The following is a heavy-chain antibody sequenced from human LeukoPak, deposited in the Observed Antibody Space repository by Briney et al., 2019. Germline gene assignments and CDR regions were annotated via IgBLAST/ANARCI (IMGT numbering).Heavy chain of an antibody. CDR3: AHTGGALKAFDY. J-gene: IGHJ4*02. V-gene: IGHV2-5*02. D-gene: IGHD2-8*02. CDR2: IYWDDDK. CDR1: GFSLSTSGVG. Sequence: SGPTLVKPTQTLTLTCTFSGFSLSTSGVGVGWIRQPPGKALEWLGIIYWDDDKRYSPSLKSRLSINKDPSKNQVVLTMTNMDPVDTATYYCAHTGGALKAFDYWGQGTLVTVSS.